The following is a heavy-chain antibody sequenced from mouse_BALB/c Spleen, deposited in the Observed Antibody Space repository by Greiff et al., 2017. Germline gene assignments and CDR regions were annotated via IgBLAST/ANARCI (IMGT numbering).Heavy chain of an antibody. CDR2: ILPGSGST. CDR3: ARGNDYGRFAY. CDR1: GYTFSSYW. D-gene: IGHD2-4*01. V-gene: IGHV1-9*01. J-gene: IGHJ3*01. Sequence: LVESGAGLMKPGASVKISCKATGYTFSSYWMEWVKQRPGHGLEWIGEILPGSGSTNYNEKFKGKATFTADTSSNTAYMQLSSLTSEDSAVYYCARGNDYGRFAYWGQGTLVTVSA.